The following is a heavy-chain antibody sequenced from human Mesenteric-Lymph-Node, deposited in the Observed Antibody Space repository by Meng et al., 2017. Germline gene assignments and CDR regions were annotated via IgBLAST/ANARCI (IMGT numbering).Heavy chain of an antibody. Sequence: GESLKISCAASGFTFSSYAMNWVRQAPGKGLEWVSSVSSGGGNTHYADSVKGRFTISRDNSKNTVYLQMNSLRAEDTAMYYCAKFKGETGYYYDSSVYYFDSWGQGTLVTVSS. D-gene: IGHD3-22*01. V-gene: IGHV3-23*01. J-gene: IGHJ4*02. CDR2: VSSGGGNT. CDR3: AKFKGETGYYYDSSVYYFDS. CDR1: GFTFSSYA.